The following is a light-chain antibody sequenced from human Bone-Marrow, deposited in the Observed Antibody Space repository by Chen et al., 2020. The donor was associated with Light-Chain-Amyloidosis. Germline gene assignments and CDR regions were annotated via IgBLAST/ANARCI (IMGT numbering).Light chain of an antibody. V-gene: IGLV3-21*02. J-gene: IGLJ3*02. CDR3: QVWDRSSDRPV. Sequence: SYVLTQPSSVSVAPGQTATIACGGNNIGSTSVHWYQQTPGQAPLLVVYDDSDRPSGIPERLSGSNSGNTATLTISGVKAGDEADYYCQVWDRSSDRPVFGGGPKLTVL. CDR2: DDS. CDR1: NIGSTS.